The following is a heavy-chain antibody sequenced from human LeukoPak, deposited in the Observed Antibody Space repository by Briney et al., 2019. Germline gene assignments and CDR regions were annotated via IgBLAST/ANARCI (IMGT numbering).Heavy chain of an antibody. J-gene: IGHJ4*02. V-gene: IGHV1-69*05. CDR1: GGTFSSYA. D-gene: IGHD3-22*01. Sequence: GASVKVSCKASGGTFSSYAISWVRQAPGQGLEGMGGIIPIFGTANYAQKFQGRVTITTDESTSTAYMEPSSLRSEDTAVYYCARDQGGYYDSSGYFDYWGQGTLVTVSS. CDR2: IIPIFGTA. CDR3: ARDQGGYYDSSGYFDY.